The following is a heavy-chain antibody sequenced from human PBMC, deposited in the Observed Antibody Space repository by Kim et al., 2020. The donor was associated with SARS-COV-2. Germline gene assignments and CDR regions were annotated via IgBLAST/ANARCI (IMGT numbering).Heavy chain of an antibody. CDR3: ASGGYYGYVWGSYSDY. Sequence: GGSLRLSCAASGFTFSDYYMSWIRQAPGKGLEWVSDISSSGSTIYYADSVKGRFTISRDNAKNSLYLQMNSLRAEDTAVYYCASGGYYGYVWGSYSDYWGQGTLVTVSS. D-gene: IGHD3-16*01. CDR1: GFTFSDYY. J-gene: IGHJ4*02. V-gene: IGHV3-11*01. CDR2: ISSSGSTI.